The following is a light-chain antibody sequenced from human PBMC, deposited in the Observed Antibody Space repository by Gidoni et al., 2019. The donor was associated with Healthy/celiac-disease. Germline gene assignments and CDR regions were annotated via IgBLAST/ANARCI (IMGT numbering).Light chain of an antibody. CDR1: QSVSSY. J-gene: IGKJ2*01. CDR3: QQRSNWPPDT. V-gene: IGKV3-11*01. CDR2: EAS. Sequence: EIVLTQSPATLSLSPGERATLPCRASQSVSSYLAWYQQKPGQAPRLLIYEASNRATGFPARFSGSGSGTDFTLTISSLEPEDFAVYYCQQRSNWPPDTFGQGTKLEIK.